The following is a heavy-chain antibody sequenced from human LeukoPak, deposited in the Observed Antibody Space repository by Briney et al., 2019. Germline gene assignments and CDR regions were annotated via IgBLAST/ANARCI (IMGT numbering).Heavy chain of an antibody. D-gene: IGHD6-13*01. CDR1: GFTFSSYW. CDR3: AEAGLDTAAGRDYFDY. V-gene: IGHV3-7*01. CDR2: ITQDGSEK. Sequence: GGSLRLSCSASGFTFSSYWMSWGRQAPGKGPEWVANITQDGSEKYYLDSVKSRFTISRHNAKNALYLQMNSLRAEDMAVYYCAEAGLDTAAGRDYFDYWGQGTLVTVSS. J-gene: IGHJ4*02.